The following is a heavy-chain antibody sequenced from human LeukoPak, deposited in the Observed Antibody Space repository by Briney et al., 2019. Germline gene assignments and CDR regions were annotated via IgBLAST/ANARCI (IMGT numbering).Heavy chain of an antibody. Sequence: TSETLSLTCTVSGGSISSYYWSWIRQPPGKGLEWIGYIYYSGSTNYNPSLKSRVTISVDTSKNQFSLKLSSVTAADTAVYYCAREVGYYYDSSGYQAHDAFDIWGQGTMVTVSS. D-gene: IGHD3-22*01. V-gene: IGHV4-59*01. J-gene: IGHJ3*02. CDR1: GGSISSYY. CDR2: IYYSGST. CDR3: AREVGYYYDSSGYQAHDAFDI.